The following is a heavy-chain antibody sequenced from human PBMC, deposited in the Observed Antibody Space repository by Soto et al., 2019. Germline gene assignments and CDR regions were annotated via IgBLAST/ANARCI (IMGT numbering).Heavy chain of an antibody. V-gene: IGHV4-59*01. CDR1: GGSISSFY. CDR2: IYYSGTT. J-gene: IGHJ4*02. D-gene: IGHD6-19*01. Sequence: PSETLSLTCTVSGGSISSFYWSWIRQPPGKGLEWIGYIYYSGTTNYNPSLKSRVTILVDTSKNQFSLKLSSVTAADTVVYYCARAGSSAWISDYWGQGTLVTVSS. CDR3: ARAGSSAWISDY.